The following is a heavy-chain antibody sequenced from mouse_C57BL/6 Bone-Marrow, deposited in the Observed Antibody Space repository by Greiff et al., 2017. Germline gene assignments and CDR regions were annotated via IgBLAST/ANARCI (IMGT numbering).Heavy chain of an antibody. V-gene: IGHV1-82*01. D-gene: IGHD1-1*01. Sequence: LQESGPELVKPGASVKISCKASGYAFSSSWMNWVKQRPGKGLEWIGRIYPGDGDTNYNGKFKGKATLTADKSSSTAYMQLSSLTSEDSAVYFCARGPKFITTVVATLDFDYWGQGTTLTVSS. CDR3: ARGPKFITTVVATLDFDY. CDR1: GYAFSSSW. J-gene: IGHJ2*01. CDR2: IYPGDGDT.